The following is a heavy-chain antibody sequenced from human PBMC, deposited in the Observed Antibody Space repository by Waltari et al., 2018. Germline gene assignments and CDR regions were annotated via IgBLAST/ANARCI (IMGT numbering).Heavy chain of an antibody. CDR1: GYTLTELS. D-gene: IGHD1-26*01. CDR3: ATRSGSYYEYWFDP. J-gene: IGHJ5*02. V-gene: IGHV1-24*01. CDR2: FEHGDGEK. Sequence: QVQLVQSGAEVKKPGASVKVSCKVSGYTLTELSMHWVRQAPGKELEWMGGFEHGDGEKIYAQKFQGGVTMNEDTSTDTAYMELSSLRSEDTAVYYCATRSGSYYEYWFDPWGQGTLVTVSS.